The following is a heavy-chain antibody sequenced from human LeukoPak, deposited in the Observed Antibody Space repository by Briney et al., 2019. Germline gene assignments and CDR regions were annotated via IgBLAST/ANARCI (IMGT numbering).Heavy chain of an antibody. CDR2: IYNTGRT. V-gene: IGHV4-59*08. CDR3: ARQGTIAVAGTVDY. Sequence: SETLSLTCSVSGGSITNYYWSWIRQSPGKGLEWIGFIYNTGRTNYNPSLQSRVTMSIDTSKNQFSLKLSSVTAADTAVYYCARQGTIAVAGTVDYWGQGTLVTVSS. J-gene: IGHJ4*02. D-gene: IGHD6-19*01. CDR1: GGSITNYY.